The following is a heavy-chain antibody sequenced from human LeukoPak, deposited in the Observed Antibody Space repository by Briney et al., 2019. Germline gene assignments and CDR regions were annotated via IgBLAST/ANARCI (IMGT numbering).Heavy chain of an antibody. V-gene: IGHV3-53*01. Sequence: GGSLRLSCAASGFTVSRNYMSWVRQAPGKGLEWVSVIYSGGRTYYADSVKGQFTISRDNSKNTLYLQMNSLRAEDTAVYYCAKEEWLLAVYFDYWGQGTLVTVSS. D-gene: IGHD3-3*01. CDR3: AKEEWLLAVYFDY. J-gene: IGHJ4*02. CDR2: IYSGGRT. CDR1: GFTVSRNY.